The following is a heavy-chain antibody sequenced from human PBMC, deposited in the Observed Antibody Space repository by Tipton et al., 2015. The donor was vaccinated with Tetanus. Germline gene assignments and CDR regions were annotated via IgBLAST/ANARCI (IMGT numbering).Heavy chain of an antibody. V-gene: IGHV3-NL1*01. Sequence: GSLRLSCAASGFTFSGSAMHWVRQASGKGLEWVSVIYSGGNTYYADSVKGRFTISRDNSKNTLYLQMNSLRAEDTAVYYCARSGSGTNYYYYGMDVWGQGTTVTVSS. CDR1: GFTFSGSA. J-gene: IGHJ6*02. CDR3: ARSGSGTNYYYYGMDV. CDR2: IYSGGNT. D-gene: IGHD3-10*01.